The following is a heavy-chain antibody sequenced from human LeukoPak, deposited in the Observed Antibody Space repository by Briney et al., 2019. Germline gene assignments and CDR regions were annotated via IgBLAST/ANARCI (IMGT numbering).Heavy chain of an antibody. V-gene: IGHV5-51*01. D-gene: IGHD6-19*01. CDR3: ARHRTGYSSGWYTSGAFDI. J-gene: IGHJ3*02. CDR1: GYSFTSYW. Sequence: GGSLKISCKGSGYSFTSYWIGWVRQMPGKGLEWTGIIYPGDSDTRYSPSFQGQVTISADKSISTAYLQWSSLKASDTAVYYCARHRTGYSSGWYTSGAFDIWGQGTMVTVSS. CDR2: IYPGDSDT.